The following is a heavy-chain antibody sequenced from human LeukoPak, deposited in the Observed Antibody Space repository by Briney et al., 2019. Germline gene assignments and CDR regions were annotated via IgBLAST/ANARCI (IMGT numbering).Heavy chain of an antibody. D-gene: IGHD6-19*01. V-gene: IGHV1-2*02. J-gene: IGHJ4*02. CDR3: ARDRVGSGWPRPYYFEV. CDR1: GDTLTGYY. Sequence: ASVKVSCKASGDTLTGYYLHWVREAPGQRLEWMGWINPNTGATHSAQTFQGRITMTRDTSNSTAYMDLSRLRSDDTAVYYCARDRVGSGWPRPYYFEVWGQGTLVTVSS. CDR2: INPNTGAT.